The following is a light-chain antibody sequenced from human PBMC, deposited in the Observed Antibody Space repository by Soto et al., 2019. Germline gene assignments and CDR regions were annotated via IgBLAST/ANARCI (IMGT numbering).Light chain of an antibody. V-gene: IGKV1-9*01. CDR1: QGISSS. CDR2: AAS. CDR3: QQVNNYPPT. Sequence: DIQLTQSPSFLSASVGDRVIITCRASQGISSSLAWYQQNPAKAPKLLIYAASTLQSGVPSRFSGSGSGTEFTLTISSLQPEDFASYYCQQVNNYPPTFGPGTTVDIK. J-gene: IGKJ3*01.